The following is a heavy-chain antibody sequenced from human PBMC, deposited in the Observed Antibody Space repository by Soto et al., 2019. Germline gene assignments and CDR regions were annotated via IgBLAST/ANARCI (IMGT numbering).Heavy chain of an antibody. CDR2: IYYSGST. D-gene: IGHD7-27*01. Sequence: PSETLSLTCTVSGGSISSSSYYWGWIRQPPGKGLEWIGSIYYSGSTYYNPSLKSRVTISVDTSKNQFSLKLSSVTAADTAVYYCARDVTGDQWFDPWGQGILVTVSS. CDR1: GGSISSSSYY. J-gene: IGHJ5*02. CDR3: ARDVTGDQWFDP. V-gene: IGHV4-39*02.